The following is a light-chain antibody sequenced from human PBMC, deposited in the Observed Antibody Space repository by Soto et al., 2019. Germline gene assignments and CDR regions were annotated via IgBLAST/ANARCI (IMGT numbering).Light chain of an antibody. CDR1: QGIISY. CDR2: AAS. Sequence: DIQLTQSPSFLSASVGDIVTITFRASQGIISYLALYQQKPGKAPKLLIYAASTLQSGVPSRFSGSGSGTEFTLTISSLQPEDFATYYCQQLNSYPLTFGGGTKVDI. CDR3: QQLNSYPLT. V-gene: IGKV1-9*01. J-gene: IGKJ4*01.